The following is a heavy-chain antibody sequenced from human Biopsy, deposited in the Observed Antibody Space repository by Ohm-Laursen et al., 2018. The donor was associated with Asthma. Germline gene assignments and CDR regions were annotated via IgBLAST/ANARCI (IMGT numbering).Heavy chain of an antibody. CDR1: GYNFIKHS. CDR3: ARVQRDFSTGYFTFDN. D-gene: IGHD3/OR15-3a*01. CDR2: IHTNTGNP. J-gene: IGHJ4*02. Sequence: ASVKVSCKASGYNFIKHSLSWVRQAPGQGPEWMGWIHTNTGNPTYAHGFTGRYVFSLDTSVSTAYLQISRLKSEDTAVYYCARVQRDFSTGYFTFDNWGQGTLVTVSS. V-gene: IGHV7-4-1*02.